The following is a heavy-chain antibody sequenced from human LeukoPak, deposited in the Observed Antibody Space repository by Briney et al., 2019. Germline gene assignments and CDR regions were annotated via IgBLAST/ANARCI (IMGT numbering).Heavy chain of an antibody. J-gene: IGHJ4*02. V-gene: IGHV3-53*01. D-gene: IGHD2-15*01. CDR3: ARTPLGYCSGGSCPTDY. Sequence: GGSLRLSCAASGFTFSSYAMSWVRQAPGKGLEWVSVIYSGGSTYYADSVKGRFTISRDNSKNTLYLQMNSLRAEDTAVYYCARTPLGYCSGGSCPTDYWGQGTLVTVSS. CDR2: IYSGGST. CDR1: GFTFSSYA.